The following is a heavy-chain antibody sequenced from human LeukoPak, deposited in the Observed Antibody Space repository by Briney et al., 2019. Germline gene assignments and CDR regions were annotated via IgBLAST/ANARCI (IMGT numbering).Heavy chain of an antibody. Sequence: SETLSLTCTVSGGSISSSSYYWGWIRQPPGKGLEWIGSIYYSGSTYYNPSLKSRVTISVDTSKNQFTLKLSSVTAAGTAVYYCARDRWAYASAFDIWGQGTMVTVSS. CDR3: ARDRWAYASAFDI. D-gene: IGHD2-8*01. J-gene: IGHJ3*02. CDR1: GGSISSSSYY. CDR2: IYYSGST. V-gene: IGHV4-39*06.